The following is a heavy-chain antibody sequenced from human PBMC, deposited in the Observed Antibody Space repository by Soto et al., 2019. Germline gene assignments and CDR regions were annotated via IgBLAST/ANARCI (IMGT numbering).Heavy chain of an antibody. CDR2: NYYSGIT. CDR1: GGSMSSGGYY. D-gene: IGHD6-6*01. Sequence: PSXTLSLTCTVSGGSMSSGGYYWTWIRQQPGKGLEWIGYNYYSGITYYNPSLKSRVTISLDTSKNQFSLKLSSVTAADTAVYYCARGSSIAGLYYGMDVWGQGTTVTVSS. CDR3: ARGSSIAGLYYGMDV. V-gene: IGHV4-31*03. J-gene: IGHJ6*02.